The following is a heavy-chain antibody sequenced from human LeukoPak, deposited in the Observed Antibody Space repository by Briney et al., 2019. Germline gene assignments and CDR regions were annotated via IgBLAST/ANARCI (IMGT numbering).Heavy chain of an antibody. D-gene: IGHD3-16*01. CDR3: ARETSQKGAHYMDV. CDR1: GGSFSGYY. J-gene: IGHJ6*03. CDR2: INHSGST. V-gene: IGHV4-34*01. Sequence: SETLSLTCAVYGGSFSGYYWSWIRQPPGKGLEWIGEINHSGSTNYNPSLKSRVTISVDTSKNLFSLNLSSVTAADTAVYYCARETSQKGAHYMDVWGKGTTITISS.